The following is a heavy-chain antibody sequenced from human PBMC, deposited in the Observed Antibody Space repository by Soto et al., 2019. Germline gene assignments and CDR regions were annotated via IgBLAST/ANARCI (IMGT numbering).Heavy chain of an antibody. J-gene: IGHJ4*02. V-gene: IGHV1-69*06. CDR2: IIPIFGTA. CDR3: ARDHVTIFGVVIIFGY. CDR1: GGTFSSYA. Sequence: SVKVSCKASGGTFSSYAISWVRQAPGQGLEWMGGIIPIFGTANYAQKFQGRVTITADKSTSTAYMELSSLRSEDTAVYYCARDHVTIFGVVIIFGYWGQGTLVTSPQ. D-gene: IGHD3-3*01.